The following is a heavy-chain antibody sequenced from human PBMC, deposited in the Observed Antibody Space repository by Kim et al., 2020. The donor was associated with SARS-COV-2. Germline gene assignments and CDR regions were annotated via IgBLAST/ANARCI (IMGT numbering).Heavy chain of an antibody. V-gene: IGHV5-51*01. J-gene: IGHJ1*01. D-gene: IGHD3-16*02. CDR1: GYSFTSYW. CDR3: AVYYDYVWGSYRYGRNGYFQH. Sequence: GASLKISCKGSGYSFTSYWIGWVRQMPGKGLEWMGIIYPGDSDTRYSPSFQGQVTISADKSISTDYLQWSSLKASDTAMYYCAVYYDYVWGSYRYGRNGYFQHWGQGTLVTVSS. CDR2: IYPGDSDT.